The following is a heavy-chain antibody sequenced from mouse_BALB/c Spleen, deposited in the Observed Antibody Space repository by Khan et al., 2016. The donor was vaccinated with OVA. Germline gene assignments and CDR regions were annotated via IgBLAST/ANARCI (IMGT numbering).Heavy chain of an antibody. CDR2: ISYSGST. D-gene: IGHD1-1*01. CDR3: ARKNYYGYAVDY. J-gene: IGHJ4*01. Sequence: EVQLVESGPGLVKPSQSLSLTCTVTGYSITTNYAWDWIRQFPGNKLEWMGYISYSGSTSYNPTLKSRISITRDTFKNQFFLQLNSVTTEDTATYSCARKNYYGYAVDYWGQGTSVTVSS. V-gene: IGHV3-2*02. CDR1: GYSITTNYA.